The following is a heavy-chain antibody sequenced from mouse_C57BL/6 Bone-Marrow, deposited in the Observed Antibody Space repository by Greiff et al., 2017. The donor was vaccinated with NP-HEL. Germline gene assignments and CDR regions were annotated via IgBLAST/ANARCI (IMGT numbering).Heavy chain of an antibody. CDR3: TADYYGSSYDFDY. CDR1: GFNIKDDY. Sequence: SGAELVRPGASVKLSCTASGFNIKDDYMHWVKQRPEQGLEWIGWIDPENGDTEYASKFQGKATITADTSSNTAYLQLSSLTSEDTAVYYCTADYYGSSYDFDYWGQGTTLTVSS. V-gene: IGHV14-4*01. CDR2: IDPENGDT. J-gene: IGHJ2*01. D-gene: IGHD1-1*01.